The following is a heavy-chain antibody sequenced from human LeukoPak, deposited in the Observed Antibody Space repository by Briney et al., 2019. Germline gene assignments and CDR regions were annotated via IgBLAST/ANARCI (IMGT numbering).Heavy chain of an antibody. CDR3: AREGQVSSSTRGFDY. CDR1: GGSISSGGYY. CDR2: IYYSGST. D-gene: IGHD2-2*01. Sequence: SQTLSLTCTVSGGSISSGGYYWSWIRQPPGKGLEWIGYIYYSGSTYYNPSLKSRVTISVDTSKNQFSLKLSSVTAADTAVYYCAREGQVSSSTRGFDYWGQGTLVTVSS. V-gene: IGHV4-31*03. J-gene: IGHJ4*02.